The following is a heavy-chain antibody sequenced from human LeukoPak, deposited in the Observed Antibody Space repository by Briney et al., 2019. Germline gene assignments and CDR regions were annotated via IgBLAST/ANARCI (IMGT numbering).Heavy chain of an antibody. D-gene: IGHD3-10*01. J-gene: IGHJ4*02. CDR2: ISAYNGNT. CDR1: GGTFSSYA. V-gene: IGHV1-18*01. CDR3: ARDLTVRGVIITRFDY. Sequence: ASVKVSCKASGGTFSSYAISWVRQAPGQGLEWMGWISAYNGNTNYAQKLQGRVTMTTDTSTSTAYMELRSLRSDDTAVYYCARDLTVRGVIITRFDYWGQGTLVTVSS.